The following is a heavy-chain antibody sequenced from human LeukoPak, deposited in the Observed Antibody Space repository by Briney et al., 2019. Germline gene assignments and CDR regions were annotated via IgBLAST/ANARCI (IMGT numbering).Heavy chain of an antibody. CDR2: ISYDGTDK. D-gene: IGHD6-19*01. V-gene: IGHV3-30*18. Sequence: GGSLRLSCAASGFTSSVYGMYWVRQPPGKGLEWVALISYDGTDKYHVDSVKGRFTISRDNSNNTLYLQMNSLRPDDTAVYYCAKAGYSSGWTRYYGMDVWGQGTTVAVSS. CDR1: GFTSSVYG. J-gene: IGHJ6*02. CDR3: AKAGYSSGWTRYYGMDV.